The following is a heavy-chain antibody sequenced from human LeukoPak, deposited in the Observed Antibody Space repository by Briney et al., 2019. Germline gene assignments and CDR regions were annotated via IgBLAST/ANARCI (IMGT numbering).Heavy chain of an antibody. Sequence: ASVKVSCKASGYTFTNYGISWVRQAPGQGLEWMGWISAYNGNTNYAQKLQGRVTMTTDTSTSTAYMELSSLRSDDTAVYYCARDRTRDFWSPPSFWGQGTLVTVSS. J-gene: IGHJ4*02. CDR2: ISAYNGNT. CDR1: GYTFTNYG. V-gene: IGHV1-18*01. D-gene: IGHD3-3*01. CDR3: ARDRTRDFWSPPSF.